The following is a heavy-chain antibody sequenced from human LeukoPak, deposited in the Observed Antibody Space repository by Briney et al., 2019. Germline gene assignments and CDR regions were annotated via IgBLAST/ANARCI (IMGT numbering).Heavy chain of an antibody. CDR3: VRDKGILSDDL. D-gene: IGHD3-9*01. V-gene: IGHV3-11*05. Sequence: KSGGSLRLSCAASGFTFSDYYMSWIRQAPGRGLEWVSYISRSANYAKYADSVKGRFIISRDNAKNSMSLQMNSLRAEDTAVYYCVRDKGILSDDLWGRGTLVTVSS. CDR2: ISRSANYA. CDR1: GFTFSDYY. J-gene: IGHJ2*01.